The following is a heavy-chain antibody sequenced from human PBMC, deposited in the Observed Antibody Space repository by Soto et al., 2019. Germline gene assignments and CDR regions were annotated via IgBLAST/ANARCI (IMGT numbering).Heavy chain of an antibody. V-gene: IGHV3-30-3*01. CDR3: ATLSPGIEQWLVRWTGLGMDV. Sequence: QVQLVESGGGVVQPGRSLRLSCAASGFTFSSYAMHWVRQAPGKGLEWVAVISYDGSNKYYADSVKGRFTISRDNSKNTMYLQMNGLRAEDAAVYYCATLSPGIEQWLVRWTGLGMDVWGQGTTVTVSS. CDR1: GFTFSSYA. J-gene: IGHJ6*02. D-gene: IGHD6-19*01. CDR2: ISYDGSNK.